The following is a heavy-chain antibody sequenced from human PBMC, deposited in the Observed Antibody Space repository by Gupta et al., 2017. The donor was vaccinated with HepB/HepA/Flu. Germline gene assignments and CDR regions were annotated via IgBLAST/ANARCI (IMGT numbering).Heavy chain of an antibody. CDR2: ISGSGGST. CDR1: GFTFSSYA. J-gene: IGHJ6*03. D-gene: IGHD1-26*01. V-gene: IGHV3-23*01. Sequence: EVQLLESGGGLVQPGGSLRLSCAASGFTFSSYAMSWVRQAPGKGLEWVSAISGSGGSTYYADSVKGRFTISRDNSKNTLYLQMNSLRAEDTAVYYCAKGKGATPHYYYYYYMDVWGKGTTVTVSS. CDR3: AKGKGATPHYYYYYYMDV.